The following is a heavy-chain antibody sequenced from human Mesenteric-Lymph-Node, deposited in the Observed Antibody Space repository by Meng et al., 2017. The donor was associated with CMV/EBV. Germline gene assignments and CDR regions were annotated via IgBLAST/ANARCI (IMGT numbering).Heavy chain of an antibody. J-gene: IGHJ3*02. V-gene: IGHV4-59*12. D-gene: IGHD3-22*01. Sequence: SETLSLTCTVSGGSISSYYWSWIRQPPGKGLQWIGNVYFSGGIHHNPSLKSRVTISVDTSKTQFSLKLSSVTAADTAIYYCARDLGYYYDTTNPFDIWGQGTMVTVSS. CDR2: VYFSGGI. CDR1: GGSISSYY. CDR3: ARDLGYYYDTTNPFDI.